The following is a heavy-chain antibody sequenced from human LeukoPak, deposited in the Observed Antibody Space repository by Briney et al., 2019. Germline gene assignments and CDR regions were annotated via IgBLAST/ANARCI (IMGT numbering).Heavy chain of an antibody. CDR3: ARDRSSYDFVDP. D-gene: IGHD3-3*01. CDR1: GYTFTGYG. V-gene: IGHV1-18*04. Sequence: ASVKVSCKASGYTFTGYGISWVRRAPGQGLEWMGWISAYNGNTNYAQKLQGRVTMTTDTSTSTAYMELRSLRSDDTAVYYCARDRSSYDFVDPWGQGTLVTVSS. J-gene: IGHJ5*02. CDR2: ISAYNGNT.